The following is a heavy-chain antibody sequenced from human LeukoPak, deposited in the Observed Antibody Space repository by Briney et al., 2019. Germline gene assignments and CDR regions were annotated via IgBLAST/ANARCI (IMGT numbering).Heavy chain of an antibody. CDR1: GFTVSSNY. Sequence: PGGSLRLSCAASGFTVSSNYMSWVRQAPGKGLEWVSVIYSGGSTYYADSVKGRFTISRDNAKNSLYLQMNRLRDEDTAVYYCARECFSSICPYNNMDVWGQGTTVTVSS. CDR3: ARECFSSICPYNNMDV. V-gene: IGHV3-53*01. D-gene: IGHD2-2*01. J-gene: IGHJ6*02. CDR2: IYSGGST.